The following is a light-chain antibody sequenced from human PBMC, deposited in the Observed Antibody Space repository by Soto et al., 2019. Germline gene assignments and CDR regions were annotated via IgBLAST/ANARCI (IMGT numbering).Light chain of an antibody. J-gene: IGKJ2*02. Sequence: DIQMTQSPSTQSASVGDRVIITCRASRDIGSWVAWYQQKPGKAPKLLIYDAATLKSGVPSRFSGSVSATEFTLTISRLQPDDFATYYCQQYYLYPCTFGQGTKVDIK. V-gene: IGKV1-5*01. CDR1: RDIGSW. CDR3: QQYYLYPCT. CDR2: DAA.